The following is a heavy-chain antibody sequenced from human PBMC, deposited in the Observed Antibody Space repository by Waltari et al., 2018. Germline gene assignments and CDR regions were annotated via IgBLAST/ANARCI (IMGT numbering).Heavy chain of an antibody. CDR2: IIPIVGRA. J-gene: IGHJ3*02. CDR1: GGTFTTYA. CDR3: AGPKYRSQQSGSYYNPRDVFDI. V-gene: IGHV1-69*12. D-gene: IGHD3-10*01. Sequence: QVQLVQSGAEVEKPGSSVKVSCKTSGGTFTTYAVGGVRQAPGQGLEWVGGIIPIVGRASYGQRFQGRVTITADESTGTAYMELRSLRFEDTAVYYCAGPKYRSQQSGSYYNPRDVFDIWGQGKMVTVSS.